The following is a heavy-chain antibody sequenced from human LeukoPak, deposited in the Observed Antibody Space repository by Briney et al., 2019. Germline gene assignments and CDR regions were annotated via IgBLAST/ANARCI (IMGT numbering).Heavy chain of an antibody. Sequence: ASVKVSCKASGYTFTSYGISWVRQAPGQGLEWMGGIIPIFGTANYAQKFQGRVTITADESTSTAYMELSSLRSEDTAVYYCARGPNYDFWSGYYFDYWGQGTLVTVSS. CDR3: ARGPNYDFWSGYYFDY. D-gene: IGHD3-3*01. V-gene: IGHV1-69*13. CDR1: GYTFTSYG. CDR2: IIPIFGTA. J-gene: IGHJ4*02.